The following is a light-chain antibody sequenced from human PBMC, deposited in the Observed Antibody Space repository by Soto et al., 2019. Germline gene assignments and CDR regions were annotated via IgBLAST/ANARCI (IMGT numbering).Light chain of an antibody. CDR2: GNT. V-gene: IGLV1-40*01. Sequence: QSVLTQPPSVSGAPGQRVTISCTGSSSNIGAGYDVHWYQQLPGTAPKLLIYGNTNRPSGVPDRFSGSKSGTSASLAITGLQAGDEADYYCQSYDSSLTGSVFGGGPKLTVL. J-gene: IGLJ2*01. CDR3: QSYDSSLTGSV. CDR1: SSNIGAGYD.